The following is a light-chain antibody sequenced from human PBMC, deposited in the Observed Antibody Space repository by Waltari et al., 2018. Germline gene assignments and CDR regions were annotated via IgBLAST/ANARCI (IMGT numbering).Light chain of an antibody. J-gene: IGKJ5*01. CDR2: WAS. V-gene: IGKV4-1*01. Sequence: DIVMTQSPDSLAVSLGERATINCQSSQSVLYSSNNKNYLAWYQQKPGHPPKLFIYWASTRESGVPVRFSGSGSGTDFTLTISSLQAEDVAVYYCQQYYTTPPTFGQGTRLEIK. CDR3: QQYYTTPPT. CDR1: QSVLYSSNNKNY.